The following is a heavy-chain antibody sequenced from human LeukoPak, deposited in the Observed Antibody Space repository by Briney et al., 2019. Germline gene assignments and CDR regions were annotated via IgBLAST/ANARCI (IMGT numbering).Heavy chain of an antibody. J-gene: IGHJ4*02. CDR3: ARDIGYYDSSGYYDY. Sequence: GASVKVSCKASGYTFTGYYMHWVRQAPGQGLEWMGWINPNSGGTNYAQKFQGRVTMTRDTSISTAYMELSRLRSDDTAVYYCARDIGYYDSSGYYDYWGQGTLVTVSS. V-gene: IGHV1-2*02. D-gene: IGHD3-22*01. CDR2: INPNSGGT. CDR1: GYTFTGYY.